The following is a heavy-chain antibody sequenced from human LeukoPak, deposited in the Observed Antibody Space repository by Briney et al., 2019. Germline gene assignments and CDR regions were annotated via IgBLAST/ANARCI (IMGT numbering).Heavy chain of an antibody. CDR1: GGSFSGYY. Sequence: SETLSLTCAVYGGSFSGYYWSWIRQPPGKGLEWIGEINHSGSTHYNPSLKSRVTMSVDTSKNKFSLKLSSVTAADTAVYYCASLYGDYKRANYYYYYYMDVWGKGTTVTVSS. CDR2: INHSGST. J-gene: IGHJ6*03. V-gene: IGHV4-34*01. D-gene: IGHD4-17*01. CDR3: ASLYGDYKRANYYYYYYMDV.